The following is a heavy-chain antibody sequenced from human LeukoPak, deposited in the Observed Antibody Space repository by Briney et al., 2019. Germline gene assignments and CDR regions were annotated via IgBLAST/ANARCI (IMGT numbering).Heavy chain of an antibody. CDR2: INHSGST. D-gene: IGHD4-17*01. CDR1: GGSISSYY. CDR3: ARMTVYYYYMDV. Sequence: SETLSLTCTVSGGSISSYYWSWIRQPPGKGLEWIGEINHSGSTNYNPSLKSRVTISVDTSKNQFSLKLSSVTAADTAVYYCARMTVYYYYMDVWGKGTTVTVSS. V-gene: IGHV4-34*01. J-gene: IGHJ6*03.